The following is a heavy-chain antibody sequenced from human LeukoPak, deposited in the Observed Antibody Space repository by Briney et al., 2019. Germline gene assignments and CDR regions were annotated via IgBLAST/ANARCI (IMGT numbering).Heavy chain of an antibody. D-gene: IGHD3-16*02. CDR3: ARVYDYAWGSYRYDWFDP. CDR2: INSDGSST. V-gene: IGHV3-74*01. CDR1: GFTFSSYW. Sequence: GGSLRLSSAASGFTFSSYWMHWVPEAPGKGLVWFSRINSDGSSTSYAESVKGRFTISRDNAKNTLYLKMNSLRAEDTAVYYCARVYDYAWGSYRYDWFDPWGQGTLVTVSS. J-gene: IGHJ5*02.